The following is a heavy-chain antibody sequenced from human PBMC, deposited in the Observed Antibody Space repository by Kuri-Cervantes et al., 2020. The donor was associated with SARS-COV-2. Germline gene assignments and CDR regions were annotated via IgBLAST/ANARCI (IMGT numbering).Heavy chain of an antibody. Sequence: SETLSLTCTVSGGSISSGDHYWSWIRQPPGKGLEWIGYIYYSGSTNYNPSLKSRVTMSVDTSKNQFSLKLSSVTAADTAVYYCARDRISGYLYFLDYWGRGTLVTVSS. J-gene: IGHJ4*02. D-gene: IGHD5-12*01. V-gene: IGHV4-30-4*01. CDR2: IYYSGST. CDR1: GGSISSGDHY. CDR3: ARDRISGYLYFLDY.